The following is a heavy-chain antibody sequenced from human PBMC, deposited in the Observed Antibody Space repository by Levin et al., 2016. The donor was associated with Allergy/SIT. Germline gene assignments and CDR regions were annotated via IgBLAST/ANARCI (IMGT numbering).Heavy chain of an antibody. D-gene: IGHD3-10*01. Sequence: GGSLRLSCKGSGYSFTSYWIVWVRQMPGKGLEWMGIVNPADSQTSYSPSFRGQVTMSVDKSITTAYLQWSSLKASDSAMFYCARHSRTDGVRALHYWGQGTLVTVSS. CDR2: VNPADSQT. CDR3: ARHSRTDGVRALHY. J-gene: IGHJ4*02. V-gene: IGHV5-51*01. CDR1: GYSFTSYW.